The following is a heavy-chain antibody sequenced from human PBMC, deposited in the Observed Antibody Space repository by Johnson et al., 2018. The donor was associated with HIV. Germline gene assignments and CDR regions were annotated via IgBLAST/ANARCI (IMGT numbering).Heavy chain of an antibody. CDR2: ISYDGSNK. CDR3: ARAGDSSSGYHDAFDI. Sequence: QVQLVESGGGVVQPGRSLRLSCAASGFTFSTYGMHWVRQAPGKGLEWVAVISYDGSNKYYADSVKGRFTISRDNSKNTLYLQMNSLRAEDTDVYYCARAGDSSSGYHDAFDIWGQGTMVTVSS. V-gene: IGHV3-30*19. D-gene: IGHD6-13*01. CDR1: GFTFSTYG. J-gene: IGHJ3*02.